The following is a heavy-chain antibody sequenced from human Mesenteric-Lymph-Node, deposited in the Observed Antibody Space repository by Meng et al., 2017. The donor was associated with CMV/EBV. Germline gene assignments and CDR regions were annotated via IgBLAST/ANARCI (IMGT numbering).Heavy chain of an antibody. CDR3: TALWFGELLYEWDYYFDY. CDR2: ITSNTAGGTT. V-gene: IGHV3-15*01. CDR1: FSDSY. Sequence: FSDSYMSWILQAPGKWLEWVGRITSNTAGGTTDYAAPVNGRFTISRDDSNNTLYLQMHSLKTEDTAVYYCTALWFGELLYEWDYYFDYWGQGTLVTVSS. D-gene: IGHD3-10*01. J-gene: IGHJ4*02.